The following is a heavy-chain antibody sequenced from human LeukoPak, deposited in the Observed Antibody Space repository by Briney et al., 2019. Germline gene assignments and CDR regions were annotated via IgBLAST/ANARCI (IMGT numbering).Heavy chain of an antibody. CDR3: AKASIGCSSSWYVYSNYYYYMDV. CDR1: GFTFDDYA. J-gene: IGHJ6*03. CDR2: ISGDGGST. V-gene: IGHV3-43*02. Sequence: GGSLRLSRAASGFTFDDYAMHWVRQAPGKGLEWVSLISGDGGSTYYADSVKGRFTISRDNSKNSLCLQMNSLRTEDTALYYCAKASIGCSSSWYVYSNYYYYMDVWGKGTTVTVSS. D-gene: IGHD6-13*01.